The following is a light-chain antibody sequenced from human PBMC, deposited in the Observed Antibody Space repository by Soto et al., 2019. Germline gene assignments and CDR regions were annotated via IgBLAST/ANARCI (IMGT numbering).Light chain of an antibody. J-gene: IGLJ3*02. CDR2: DVN. V-gene: IGLV2-11*01. CDR3: CSYAGRYALWV. Sequence: QSALTQPRSVSGSPGQSVTISCTGTSSDVGNYNYVSWYQQHPGKAPKLMIYDVNKRPSGVPDRFSGSKSDNTASLTISGLQAEDEADYYCCSYAGRYALWVFGGGTKLTVL. CDR1: SSDVGNYNY.